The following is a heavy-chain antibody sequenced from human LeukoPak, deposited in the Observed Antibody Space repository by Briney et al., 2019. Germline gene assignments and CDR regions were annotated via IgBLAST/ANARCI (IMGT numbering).Heavy chain of an antibody. D-gene: IGHD5-12*01. J-gene: IGHJ4*02. Sequence: ASVKVSCKATGYTFTSYGISWVRQAPGQGLEWMGWISAYNGNTNYAQKLQGRVTMTTDTSTSTAYMELRSLRSDDTAVYYCARDGNSGYDYLGSHFDYWGQGTLVTVSS. CDR3: ARDGNSGYDYLGSHFDY. V-gene: IGHV1-18*01. CDR2: ISAYNGNT. CDR1: GYTFTSYG.